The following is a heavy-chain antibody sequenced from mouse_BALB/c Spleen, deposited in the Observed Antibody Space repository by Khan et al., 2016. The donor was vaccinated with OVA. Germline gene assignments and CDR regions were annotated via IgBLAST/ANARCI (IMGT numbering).Heavy chain of an antibody. Sequence: EVELVESGGGLVQPGGSRKLSCAASGFTFSSFGMHWVRQVPEKGLEWVAYISSGSNTIYYVDTVKGRFSISRDTPKNTLFLQMTSLRSEDTAMYYCARGDWAYWGQATTLTVSS. CDR1: GFTFSSFG. V-gene: IGHV5-17*02. CDR3: ARGDWAY. J-gene: IGHJ2*01. CDR2: ISSGSNTI. D-gene: IGHD4-1*01.